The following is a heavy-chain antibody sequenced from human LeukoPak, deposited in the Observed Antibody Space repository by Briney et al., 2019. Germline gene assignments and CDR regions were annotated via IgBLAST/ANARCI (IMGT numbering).Heavy chain of an antibody. D-gene: IGHD1-26*01. V-gene: IGHV1-69*05. CDR2: IIPIFGTA. CDR3: ASHSYYSYHFAY. CDR1: GGTFSSYA. Sequence: SVKVSCKASGGTFSSYAISWVRQAPGQGLEWMGGIIPIFGTADYAQKFQGRVTITTDESTSTAYMELSSLRSEDTAVYYCASHSYYSYHFAYWGQGTLVTVSS. J-gene: IGHJ4*02.